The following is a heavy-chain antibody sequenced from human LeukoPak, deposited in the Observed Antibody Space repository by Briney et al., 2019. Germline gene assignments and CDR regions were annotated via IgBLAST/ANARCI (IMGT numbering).Heavy chain of an antibody. Sequence: GGSLRLSCAASGFTFSDEYMSWIRQAPGKGLEWVSYISNSGSYTNYADSVKGRFTISRDNAKNSLYLHMNSLRAEDTAVYYCARSRGAGPGAYFDYWGQGTLITVSS. CDR1: GFTFSDEY. V-gene: IGHV3-11*03. CDR2: ISNSGSYT. D-gene: IGHD6-19*01. J-gene: IGHJ4*02. CDR3: ARSRGAGPGAYFDY.